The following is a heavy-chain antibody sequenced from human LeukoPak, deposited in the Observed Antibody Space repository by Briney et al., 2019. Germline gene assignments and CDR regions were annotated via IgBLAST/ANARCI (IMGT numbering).Heavy chain of an antibody. CDR1: GYTFTSYG. D-gene: IGHD6-6*01. Sequence: GASVKVSCKASGYTFTSYGISWVRQAPGQGLEWMGWISAYNGNTNYAQKLQGRVTMTTDTSTSTACMELRSLRSDDTAVYYCARDEYSSSSDYWGQGTLVTVSS. J-gene: IGHJ4*02. CDR3: ARDEYSSSSDY. V-gene: IGHV1-18*01. CDR2: ISAYNGNT.